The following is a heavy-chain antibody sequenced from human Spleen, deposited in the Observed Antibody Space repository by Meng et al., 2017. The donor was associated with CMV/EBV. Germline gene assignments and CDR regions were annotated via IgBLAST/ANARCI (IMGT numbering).Heavy chain of an antibody. CDR1: GYNFTGYY. V-gene: IGHV1-2*02. Sequence: ASVKVSCKASGYNFTGYYMHWVRQAPGQGLEWMGWINPNSGGTNYAQKFQGRVTMTGDTSITTAYMELSRLRSDDMAVYYCARLIYTKSQGDVWGQGTTVTVSS. D-gene: IGHD4-11*01. CDR3: ARLIYTKSQGDV. CDR2: INPNSGGT. J-gene: IGHJ6*02.